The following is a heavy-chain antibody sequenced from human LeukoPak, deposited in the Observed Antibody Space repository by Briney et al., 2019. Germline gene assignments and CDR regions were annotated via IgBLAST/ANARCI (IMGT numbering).Heavy chain of an antibody. CDR1: GYRFTSYW. CDR3: ARLPRWLVHLYFDY. Sequence: GESLKISCKGSGYRFTSYWIGWVRQMPGKGLEWMGIIYPGDSDTRYSPSFQGQVTISADKSISTAYLQWSGLKASDTAMYYCARLPRWLVHLYFDYWGQGTLVTVSS. J-gene: IGHJ4*02. D-gene: IGHD6-19*01. V-gene: IGHV5-51*01. CDR2: IYPGDSDT.